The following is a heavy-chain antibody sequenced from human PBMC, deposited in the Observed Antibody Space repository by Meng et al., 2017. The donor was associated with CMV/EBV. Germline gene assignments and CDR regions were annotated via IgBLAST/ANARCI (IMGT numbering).Heavy chain of an antibody. CDR1: GFTFSSYW. CDR2: INSDGSST. Sequence: GESLKISCAASGFTFSSYWMHWVRQAPGKGLVWVSRINSDGSSTSYADSVKGRFTISRDNAKNTLYLQMNSLRAEDTAVYYCARGQDYDFWSGSYWGQGTLVTVSS. CDR3: ARGQDYDFWSGSY. V-gene: IGHV3-74*01. D-gene: IGHD3-3*01. J-gene: IGHJ4*02.